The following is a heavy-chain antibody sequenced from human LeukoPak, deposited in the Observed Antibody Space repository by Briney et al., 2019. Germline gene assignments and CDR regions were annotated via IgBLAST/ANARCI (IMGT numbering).Heavy chain of an antibody. Sequence: GSLRLSCAASGFDFGAYEMNWVRQAPGKGLEWVAYFAGSDTTTYYAVSVKGRFTISRDNAKNSLYLQMNSLRAEDTALYYCTTLGYHLDSWGQGTLVTVSS. J-gene: IGHJ4*02. D-gene: IGHD3-22*01. CDR3: TTLGYHLDS. CDR1: GFDFGAYE. CDR2: FAGSDTTT. V-gene: IGHV3-48*03.